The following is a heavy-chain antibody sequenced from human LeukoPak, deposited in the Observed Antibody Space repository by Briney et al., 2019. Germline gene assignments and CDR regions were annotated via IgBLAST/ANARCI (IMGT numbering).Heavy chain of an antibody. V-gene: IGHV4-59*01. CDR1: GGSISSYY. J-gene: IGHJ5*02. D-gene: IGHD3-22*01. CDR2: IYYSGSA. Sequence: PSETLSLTCTVSGGSISSYYWSWIRQPPGKGLAWIGYIYYSGSANYNPSLKSRVTISVDTSKNQFSLKLSSVTAADTAVYYCARGAPFYYDSSGYSGWFDPWGQGTLVTVSS. CDR3: ARGAPFYYDSSGYSGWFDP.